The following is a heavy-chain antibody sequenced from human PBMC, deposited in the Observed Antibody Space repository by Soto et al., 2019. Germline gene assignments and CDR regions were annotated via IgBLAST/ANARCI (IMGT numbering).Heavy chain of an antibody. CDR2: ISYDGSNK. D-gene: IGHD3-22*01. CDR1: GFTFSSYG. J-gene: IGHJ4*02. V-gene: IGHV3-30*18. Sequence: SLRLSCAASGFTFSSYGMHWVRQAPGKWLEWVAVISYDGSNKYYADSVKGRFTISRDNSKNTLYLQMNSLRAEDTAVYYCAKSGSYYYDSSGYSYYFDYWGQGTLVTVSS. CDR3: AKSGSYYYDSSGYSYYFDY.